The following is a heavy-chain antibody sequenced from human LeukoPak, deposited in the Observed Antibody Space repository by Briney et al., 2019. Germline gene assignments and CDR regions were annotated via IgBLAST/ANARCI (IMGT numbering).Heavy chain of an antibody. CDR1: GYSFTSYW. J-gene: IGHJ6*03. D-gene: IGHD5-12*01. CDR3: ARSPVSYRGNSGYDSYYYYMDV. Sequence: PGESLKISCKGSGYSFTSYWIGWVRQMPGKGLEWMGIIYPGDSDTRYSPSFQGQVTISADKSISTAYLQWSSLKASDTAMYYCARSPVSYRGNSGYDSYYYYMDVWGKGTTVTVSS. CDR2: IYPGDSDT. V-gene: IGHV5-51*01.